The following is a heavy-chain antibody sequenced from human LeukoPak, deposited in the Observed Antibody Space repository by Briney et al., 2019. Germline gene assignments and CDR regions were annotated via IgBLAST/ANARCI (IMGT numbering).Heavy chain of an antibody. V-gene: IGHV7-4-1*02. J-gene: IGHJ6*02. CDR1: GYTFTSYA. D-gene: IGHD4-17*01. CDR2: INTNTGNP. CDR3: ARADPPFDYGDYAEMKDYYYYSMDV. Sequence: ASVKVSCKASGYTFTSYAMNWVRQAPGQGLEWMGWINTNTGNPTYAQGFTGRFVFSLDTSVSTAYLQISSLKAEDTAVYYCARADPPFDYGDYAEMKDYYYYSMDVWGQGTTVTVSS.